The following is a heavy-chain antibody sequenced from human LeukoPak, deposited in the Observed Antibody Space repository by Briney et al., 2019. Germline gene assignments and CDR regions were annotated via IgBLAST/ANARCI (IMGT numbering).Heavy chain of an antibody. CDR1: GGSFSGYY. CDR2: INHSGST. V-gene: IGHV4-34*01. CDR3: ARGRLEETTVTTTDDY. J-gene: IGHJ4*02. D-gene: IGHD4-17*01. Sequence: SETLSLTCAVYGGSFSGYYWSRIRQPPGKGLEWIGEINHSGSTNYNPSLKSRVTISVDTSKNQFSLKLSSVTAADTAVYYCARGRLEETTVTTTDDYWGQGTLVTVSS.